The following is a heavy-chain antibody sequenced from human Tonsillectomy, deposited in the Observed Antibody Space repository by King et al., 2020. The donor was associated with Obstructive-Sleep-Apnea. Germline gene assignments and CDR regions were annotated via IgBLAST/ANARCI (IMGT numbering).Heavy chain of an antibody. D-gene: IGHD5-24*01. V-gene: IGHV4-59*08. CDR2: IYNSGST. CDR3: VRNGHGYNQDF. Sequence: VQLQESGPGLVKPSETLSLTCTVSGGSISSYYCSWIRQPPGKGLEWIGHIYNSGSTNYNPSLKSRVTISIDTSKNQFSLKLKSVTAADTAMYYCVRNGHGYNQDFWGQGSLVTVSS. CDR1: GGSISSYY. J-gene: IGHJ4*02.